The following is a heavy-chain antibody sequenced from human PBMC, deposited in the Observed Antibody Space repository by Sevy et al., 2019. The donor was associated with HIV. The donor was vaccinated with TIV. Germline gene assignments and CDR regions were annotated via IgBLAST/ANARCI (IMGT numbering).Heavy chain of an antibody. V-gene: IGHV3-74*01. CDR2: INDDGSYA. D-gene: IGHD5-12*01. Sequence: GGSLRLSCAASEFTITNYWMLWVRQAPGKGRVWVSRINDDGSYADYADYVRGRFTVSRDNAKNTLYLQMDSLRVDDTAVYYCVRGAGLPIWGRGTLVTVSS. CDR1: EFTITNYW. J-gene: IGHJ2*01. CDR3: VRGAGLPI.